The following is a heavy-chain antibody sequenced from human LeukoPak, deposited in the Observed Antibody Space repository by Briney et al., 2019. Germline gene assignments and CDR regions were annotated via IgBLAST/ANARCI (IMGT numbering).Heavy chain of an antibody. CDR3: AREEYYYDSSGYLGLDY. CDR1: GFTFSSYA. D-gene: IGHD3-22*01. Sequence: GGSLRLSCAASGFTFSSYAMSWVRQAPGKGLEWVANIKQDGSEKYYMDSVKGRFTISRDNAKNSLYLQMNSLRAEDTAVYYCAREEYYYDSSGYLGLDYWGQGTLVTVSS. J-gene: IGHJ4*02. CDR2: IKQDGSEK. V-gene: IGHV3-7*01.